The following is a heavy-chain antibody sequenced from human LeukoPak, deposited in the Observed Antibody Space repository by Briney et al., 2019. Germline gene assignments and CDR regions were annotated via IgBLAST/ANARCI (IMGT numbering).Heavy chain of an antibody. CDR1: GYTFTGYY. CDR2: ISAYNGNT. J-gene: IGHJ4*02. D-gene: IGHD3-10*01. Sequence: ASVKVSCKASGYTFTGYYMHWVRQAPGQGLEWMGWISAYNGNTNYAQKLQGRVTMTTDTSTSTAYMELRSLRSDDTAVYYCARDAAITMVRGVRIRPFDYWGQGTLVTVSS. V-gene: IGHV1-18*04. CDR3: ARDAAITMVRGVRIRPFDY.